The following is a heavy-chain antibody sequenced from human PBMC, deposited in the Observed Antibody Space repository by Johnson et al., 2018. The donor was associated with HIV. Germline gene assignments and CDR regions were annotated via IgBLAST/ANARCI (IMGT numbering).Heavy chain of an antibody. CDR2: ISGSGGST. J-gene: IGHJ3*02. V-gene: IGHV3-23*04. Sequence: VQLVESGGGLIKPGGSLRVSCAASGFTFSNAWMSWVRQAPGKGLEWVSAISGSGGSTYYADSVKGRFTISRDNSKNTLYLQMNSLRAEDTAVYYCARDKTFYCGGDCYSAFDIWGQGTMVTVSS. D-gene: IGHD2-21*01. CDR1: GFTFSNAW. CDR3: ARDKTFYCGGDCYSAFDI.